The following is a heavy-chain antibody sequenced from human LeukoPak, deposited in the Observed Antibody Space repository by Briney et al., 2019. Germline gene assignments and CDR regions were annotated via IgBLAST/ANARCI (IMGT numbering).Heavy chain of an antibody. CDR3: ARSHQDRYDYFDY. J-gene: IGHJ4*02. Sequence: SQTLSLTCAVSGGSISSGGYSWSWIRQPPGKGLEWIGYIYHSGSTYYNPSLKSRVTISVDRSKNQFSLKLSSVTAADTAVYYCARSHQDRYDYFDYWGRGTLVTVSS. V-gene: IGHV4-30-2*01. D-gene: IGHD2-15*01. CDR1: GGSISSGGYS. CDR2: IYHSGST.